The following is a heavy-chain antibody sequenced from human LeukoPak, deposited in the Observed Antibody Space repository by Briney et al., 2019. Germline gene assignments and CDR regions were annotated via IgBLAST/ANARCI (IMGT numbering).Heavy chain of an antibody. D-gene: IGHD2-2*01. J-gene: IGHJ4*02. CDR3: AHGDFDSTSCYYVY. Sequence: GGSLRLSCAASGFTFSSYAMSWVRQAPGKGLAWVSAISGGGGSTYYADSVKGRFTISRDNSKNTLYLQMNSLRAEDTAVYYCAHGDFDSTSCYYVYWGQGTLVTVSS. CDR2: ISGGGGST. V-gene: IGHV3-23*01. CDR1: GFTFSSYA.